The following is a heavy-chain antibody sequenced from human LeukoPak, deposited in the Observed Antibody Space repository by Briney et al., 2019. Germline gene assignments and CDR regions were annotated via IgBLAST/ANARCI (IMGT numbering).Heavy chain of an antibody. D-gene: IGHD1-7*01. Sequence: KSSETLSLTCTVSGGSISSSSYYWGWIRQPPGKGLEWIGSIYYSGSTYYNPSLKSRVTISVDTSKNQFSLKLSSVTAADTAVYYCAWSPGRTTGAFDIWGQGTMVTVSS. CDR3: AWSPGRTTGAFDI. CDR2: IYYSGST. CDR1: GGSISSSSYY. J-gene: IGHJ3*02. V-gene: IGHV4-39*01.